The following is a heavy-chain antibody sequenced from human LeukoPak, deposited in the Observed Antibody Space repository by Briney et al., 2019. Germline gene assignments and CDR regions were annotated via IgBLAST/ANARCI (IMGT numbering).Heavy chain of an antibody. J-gene: IGHJ4*02. CDR3: AKHPYYYDSSGYYYKGFFFDY. CDR2: ISGSGGST. Sequence: GGSLRLSCAASGFTFSSYAMSWVRQAPGKGLEWVSAISGSGGSTYYADSVKGRFTISRDNSKNTLYLQMNSLRAEDTAVYYCAKHPYYYDSSGYYYKGFFFDYWGQGTLVTVSS. CDR1: GFTFSSYA. D-gene: IGHD3-22*01. V-gene: IGHV3-23*01.